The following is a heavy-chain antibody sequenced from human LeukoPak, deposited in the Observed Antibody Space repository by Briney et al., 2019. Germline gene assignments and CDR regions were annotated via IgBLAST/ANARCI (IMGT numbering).Heavy chain of an antibody. V-gene: IGHV4-39*01. J-gene: IGHJ5*02. CDR1: GGSISSNSYY. CDR3: ATSRQLLDNWFDP. D-gene: IGHD2-2*01. Sequence: SETLSLTCTVSGGSISSNSYYWGWIRQPPGKGLEWIGEINHSGSTNYNPSLKSRVTISVDTSKNQFSLKLSSVTAADTAVYYCATSRQLLDNWFDPWGQGTLVTVSS. CDR2: INHSGST.